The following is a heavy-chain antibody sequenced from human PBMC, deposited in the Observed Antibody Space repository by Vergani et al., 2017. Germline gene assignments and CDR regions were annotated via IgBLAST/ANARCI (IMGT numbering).Heavy chain of an antibody. CDR2: IYYSGST. Sequence: QVQLQESGPGLVKPSETLSLTCTVSGGSISSYYWSWIRPPPGKGLEWSGYIYYSGSTNYNPSLKSRVTISVDTSKYQFSLKLSSVTAADTAVYYCAREGCSSTSGYTGDYYYCYMDVWGKGTTVTVSS. CDR3: AREGCSSTSGYTGDYYYCYMDV. D-gene: IGHD2-2*02. V-gene: IGHV4-59*01. J-gene: IGHJ6*03. CDR1: GGSISSYY.